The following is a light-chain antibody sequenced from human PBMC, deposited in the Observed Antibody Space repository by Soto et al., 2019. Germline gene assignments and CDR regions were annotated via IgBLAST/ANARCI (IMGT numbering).Light chain of an antibody. CDR1: ESLSSK. J-gene: IGKJ1*01. Sequence: VMTQSPATLSVSRVERATLSCRSSESLSSKLAWYQQNPGQAPRILHYGASTRATGIPARFSGSGSGREFTLTLRSLQSEDFAVYYWQQYNNWPPWTFGQGTKVDIK. V-gene: IGKV3-15*01. CDR3: QQYNNWPPWT. CDR2: GAS.